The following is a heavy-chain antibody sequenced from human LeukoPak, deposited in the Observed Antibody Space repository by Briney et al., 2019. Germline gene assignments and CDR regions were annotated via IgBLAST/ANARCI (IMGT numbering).Heavy chain of an antibody. V-gene: IGHV3-53*01. D-gene: IGHD3-16*02. CDR3: ARGGYSYGSQYYFDY. J-gene: IGHJ4*02. CDR2: IYSGGTT. Sequence: GGSLRLSCASSVFTVSRNYMIWVRQAPGRGLEGVSVIYSGGTTYYADSVKGRFTISRDISKNTLYLQMNSLTAEDTAVYFCARGGYSYGSQYYFDYWGQGTLVTVFS. CDR1: VFTVSRNY.